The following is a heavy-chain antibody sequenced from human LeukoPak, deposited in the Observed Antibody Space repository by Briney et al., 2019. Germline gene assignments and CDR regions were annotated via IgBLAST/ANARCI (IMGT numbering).Heavy chain of an antibody. CDR1: GGSISSGGYS. CDR2: IYHSGST. V-gene: IGHV4-30-2*01. Sequence: SETLSPTCAVSGGSISSGGYSWSWIRQPPGKGLEWIGYIYHSGSTYYNPSLKSRVTISVDRTKNQFSLKLSSVTAADTAVYYCARTYYDGSGRIYWFDPWGQGTLVTVSS. D-gene: IGHD3-10*01. CDR3: ARTYYDGSGRIYWFDP. J-gene: IGHJ5*02.